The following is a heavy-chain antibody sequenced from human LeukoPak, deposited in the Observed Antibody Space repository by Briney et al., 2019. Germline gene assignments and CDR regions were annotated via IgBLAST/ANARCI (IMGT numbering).Heavy chain of an antibody. CDR1: GYTFTDSY. CDR3: ARIRDGYNDAYDL. D-gene: IGHD5-24*01. V-gene: IGHV1-46*01. CDR2: INPDGGNT. J-gene: IGHJ3*01. Sequence: GASVKVSCKASGYTFTDSYIHWVRQAPGQVLEWMGLINPDGGNTNYAQNFQGRVTLTRGTSTSTVYMELSSLRSEDTATYYCARIRDGYNDAYDLWGQGTVVTVPS.